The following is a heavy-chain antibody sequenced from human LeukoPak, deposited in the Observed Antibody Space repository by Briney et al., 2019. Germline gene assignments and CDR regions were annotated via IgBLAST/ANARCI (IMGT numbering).Heavy chain of an antibody. Sequence: PGGSLRLSCAASGFTFSSYGMHWVRQAPGKGLEWVAVISYDGSNKYYADSVKGRFTISRDNSKNTLYLQMNSLRSDDTAVYYCARDIEYYDSSGYDYWGQGTLVTVSS. D-gene: IGHD3-22*01. J-gene: IGHJ4*02. CDR2: ISYDGSNK. CDR3: ARDIEYYDSSGYDY. CDR1: GFTFSSYG. V-gene: IGHV3-30*03.